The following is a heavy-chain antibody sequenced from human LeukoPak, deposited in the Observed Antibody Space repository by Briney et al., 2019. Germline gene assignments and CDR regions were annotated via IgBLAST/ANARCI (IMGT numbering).Heavy chain of an antibody. Sequence: PGGSLRLSCAASGFTFSSYSMNWVRQAPGKGLEWVSSISSSSSYIYYADSVKGRLTISRDNAKNSLYLQMNSLRAEDTAVYYCARDAGYYYDSSGYLPFYYYYYMDVWGKGTTVTVSS. CDR3: ARDAGYYYDSSGYLPFYYYYYMDV. CDR1: GFTFSSYS. CDR2: ISSSSSYI. V-gene: IGHV3-21*01. D-gene: IGHD3-22*01. J-gene: IGHJ6*03.